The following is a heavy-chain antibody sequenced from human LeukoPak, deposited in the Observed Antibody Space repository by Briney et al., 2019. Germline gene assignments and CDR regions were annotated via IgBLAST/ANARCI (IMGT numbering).Heavy chain of an antibody. CDR1: GFTFSTYW. V-gene: IGHV3-7*01. D-gene: IGHD2-21*01. CDR3: VRGETSPYF. Sequence: GGSLRLSCATSGFTFSTYWMTWVRQAPGEGLEWVANINQNGYEKFYVDSVKGRFTISRDNAESSLYLQMNNLRVEDTAVYYCVRGETSPYFWGQGTLVTVSS. CDR2: INQNGYEK. J-gene: IGHJ4*02.